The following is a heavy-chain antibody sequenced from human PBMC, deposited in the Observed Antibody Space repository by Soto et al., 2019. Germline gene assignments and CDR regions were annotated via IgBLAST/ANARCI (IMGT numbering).Heavy chain of an antibody. CDR1: GFTFSSFA. CDR3: AKTRGAMIYAIAVYGMDV. D-gene: IGHD2-8*01. Sequence: EVQLLESGGGLVQPGGSLRLSCAASGFTFSSFALNWVRQAPGKGLEWVSIISGSADSTFYADSVKGRFTISLDNSKNMLYLQINSLRAEDTAVYYCAKTRGAMIYAIAVYGMDVWGQGTTVTVYS. J-gene: IGHJ6*02. CDR2: ISGSADST. V-gene: IGHV3-23*01.